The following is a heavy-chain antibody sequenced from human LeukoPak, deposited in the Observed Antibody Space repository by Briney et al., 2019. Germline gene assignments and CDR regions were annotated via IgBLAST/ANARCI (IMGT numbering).Heavy chain of an antibody. CDR1: GYSFTSYW. CDR3: AKDIHPTVVVGAFDI. Sequence: KRGESLKISCKGSGYSFTSYWIGWVRQMPGKGLEWMGIIYPGDSDTRYSPSFQGQVTISADKSISTAYLQWSSLKASDTALYYCAKDIHPTVVVGAFDIWGQGSMVTVSS. V-gene: IGHV5-51*01. D-gene: IGHD4-23*01. J-gene: IGHJ3*02. CDR2: IYPGDSDT.